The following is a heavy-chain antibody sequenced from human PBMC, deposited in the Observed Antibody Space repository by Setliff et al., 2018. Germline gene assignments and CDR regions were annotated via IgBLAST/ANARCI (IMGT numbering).Heavy chain of an antibody. Sequence: SETLSLTCSVSGGSIDSHYWSWIRQPPGKGLEWIGSIYYSGNANYNPSLKSRVTISIDTSKNQFSLKLSSVTAADTAVYHCARGKTFFGAFIRAFDIWGQGRMVTVSS. CDR3: ARGKTFFGAFIRAFDI. CDR2: IYYSGNA. J-gene: IGHJ3*02. D-gene: IGHD3-3*01. V-gene: IGHV4-59*11. CDR1: GGSIDSHY.